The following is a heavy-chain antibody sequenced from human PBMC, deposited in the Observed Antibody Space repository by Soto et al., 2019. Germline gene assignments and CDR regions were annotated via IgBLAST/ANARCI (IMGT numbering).Heavy chain of an antibody. CDR2: ISGSGGST. D-gene: IGHD3-16*01. Sequence: GSLRLSCAASGFTFSSYAMSWVRQAPGKGLEWVSAISGSGGSTYYADSVKGRFTISRDNSKNTLYLQMNSLRAEDTAVYYCAKGVAYYYYYGMDVWGQGTTVTVSS. CDR3: AKGVAYYYYYGMDV. CDR1: GFTFSSYA. V-gene: IGHV3-23*01. J-gene: IGHJ6*02.